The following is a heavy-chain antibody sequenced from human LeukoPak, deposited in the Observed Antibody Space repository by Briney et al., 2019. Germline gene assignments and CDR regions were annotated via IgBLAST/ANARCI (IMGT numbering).Heavy chain of an antibody. Sequence: GGSLRLSCAASGFTFSSYSMNWVRQAPGKGLEWVSYISSSSSTIYYADSVKGRFTISRDNAKNSLYLQMNSLRAEDTAVYYCAKDPLMISRKNYYGMDVWGQGTTVTVSS. CDR3: AKDPLMISRKNYYGMDV. D-gene: IGHD1-14*01. CDR2: ISSSSSTI. J-gene: IGHJ6*02. V-gene: IGHV3-48*01. CDR1: GFTFSSYS.